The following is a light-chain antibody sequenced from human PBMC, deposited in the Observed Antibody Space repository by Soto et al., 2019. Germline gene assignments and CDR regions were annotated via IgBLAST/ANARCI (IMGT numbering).Light chain of an antibody. V-gene: IGKV3D-15*01. Sequence: EIVMTQSPATLSVSPGERVTLSCRASQSVGSNLAWYQQKPGQAPRLLIYDASTRATGIPARFSGSGSGTEFTLIISSLQSENFAVYYCQQYNNWPRTFGQGTKVDIK. J-gene: IGKJ1*01. CDR2: DAS. CDR3: QQYNNWPRT. CDR1: QSVGSN.